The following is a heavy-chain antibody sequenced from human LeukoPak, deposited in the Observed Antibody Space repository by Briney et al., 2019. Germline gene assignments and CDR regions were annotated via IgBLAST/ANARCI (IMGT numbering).Heavy chain of an antibody. CDR1: GFTFSSYA. J-gene: IGHJ6*02. D-gene: IGHD3-10*01. CDR2: ISYDGSNK. Sequence: GESLRLSCAASGFTFSSYAMKWVRQAPGKGLEWVAVISYDGSNKYYADSVKGRFTIFRDNSKNTLYLQMNSLRAEDTAVYYCAKDSGRGTSGMDVWGQGTTVTVSS. V-gene: IGHV3-30*18. CDR3: AKDSGRGTSGMDV.